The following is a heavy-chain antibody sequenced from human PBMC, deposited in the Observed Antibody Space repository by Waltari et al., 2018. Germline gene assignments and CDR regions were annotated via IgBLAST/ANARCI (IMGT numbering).Heavy chain of an antibody. V-gene: IGHV3-48*03. CDR2: ISAFSDTL. D-gene: IGHD2-21*01. Sequence: EMQLVESGGGLVQPGGSLKLSCAASGFTFSSYEMNWVRQAPGGGLWGVADISAFSDTLNYADSVKGRFAISRDNTNSLLFLQMDSLRAEDTAVYYCVKTNWLFLLSEDYCGMDVWGQGTTVTVSS. CDR1: GFTFSSYE. J-gene: IGHJ6*02. CDR3: VKTNWLFLLSEDYCGMDV.